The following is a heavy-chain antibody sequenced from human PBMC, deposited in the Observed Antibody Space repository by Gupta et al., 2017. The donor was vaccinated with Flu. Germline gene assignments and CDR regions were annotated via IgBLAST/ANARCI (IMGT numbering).Heavy chain of an antibody. V-gene: IGHV1-69*01. J-gene: IGHJ4*02. CDR2: IIPICGTA. CDR1: YD. CDR3: ARGGSIAGPPADYFDY. D-gene: IGHD6-6*01. Sequence: YDNSWVRQAPAQGREWMGGIIPICGTANYAQKFQGRVTITADESTSTAYMELSSLRAEDTAVYYCARGGSIAGPPADYFDYWGQGTLVTVSS.